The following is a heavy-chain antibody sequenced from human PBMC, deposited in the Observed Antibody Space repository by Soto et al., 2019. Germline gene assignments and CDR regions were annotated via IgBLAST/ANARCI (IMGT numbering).Heavy chain of an antibody. Sequence: ASVKVSCKASGYTFTSYGISWVRQAPGQGLEWMGWISAYNGNTNYAQKLQGRVTMTTDTSTSTAYMELRSLRSDDTAVYYCAGAPYGSGSYSSDYFDYWGQGTLVTVSS. CDR2: ISAYNGNT. D-gene: IGHD3-10*01. V-gene: IGHV1-18*01. J-gene: IGHJ4*02. CDR3: AGAPYGSGSYSSDYFDY. CDR1: GYTFTSYG.